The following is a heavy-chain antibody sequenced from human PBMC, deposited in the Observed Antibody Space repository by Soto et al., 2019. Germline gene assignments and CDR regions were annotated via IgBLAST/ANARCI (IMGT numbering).Heavy chain of an antibody. CDR1: GGTFSTFT. CDR3: ARWRGAVTTPGCIGPLDY. CDR2: ITPMFTTT. Sequence: QEQLVQSGAEVKKPGSSVKVSCRASGGTFSTFTISWVRQAPGQGPEWIGGITPMFTTTRYAQMFRGRVTITADESTNTVYMELNSLRSEDTAVYFCARWRGAVTTPGCIGPLDYWGQGTPVTVSS. D-gene: IGHD1-1*01. V-gene: IGHV1-69*01. J-gene: IGHJ4*02.